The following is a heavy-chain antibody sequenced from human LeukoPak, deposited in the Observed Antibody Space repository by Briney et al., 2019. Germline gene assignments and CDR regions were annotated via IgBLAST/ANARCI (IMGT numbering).Heavy chain of an antibody. V-gene: IGHV1-2*02. D-gene: IGHD5-12*01. Sequence: ASVTVSCKASGYTFTGYYMHWVRQAPGQGLEWMGWINPNSGGTNYAQKFQGRVTMTRDTSISTAYMELSRLRSDDTAVYYCYVAAIFRAFDYWGQGTLVTVSS. CDR2: INPNSGGT. J-gene: IGHJ4*02. CDR1: GYTFTGYY. CDR3: YVAAIFRAFDY.